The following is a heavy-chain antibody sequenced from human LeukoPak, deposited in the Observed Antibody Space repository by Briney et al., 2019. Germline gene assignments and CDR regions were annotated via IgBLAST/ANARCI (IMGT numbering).Heavy chain of an antibody. V-gene: IGHV4-31*01. CDR1: GGSISSGGYY. J-gene: IGHJ4*02. D-gene: IGHD2-15*01. CDR2: IYYSGST. CDR3: ARMGCGGGNCRFDY. Sequence: SETLSLTCTVSGGSISSGGYYWSWIRQHPGKGLEWIAYIYYSGSTYYNPSLKSPVTISVDTSKNQFSLKLTSVTAADTAVYYCARMGCGGGNCRFDYWGQGTLATVSS.